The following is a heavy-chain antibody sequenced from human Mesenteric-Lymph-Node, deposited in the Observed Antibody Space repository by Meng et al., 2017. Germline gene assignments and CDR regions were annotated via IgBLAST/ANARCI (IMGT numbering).Heavy chain of an antibody. J-gene: IGHJ4*02. D-gene: IGHD4-17*01. CDR3: ARSNTDYGDYEGFDY. V-gene: IGHV7-4-1*02. CDR1: GYSFSDYY. Sequence: ASVKVSCKASGYSFSDYYIHWVRQAPGQGLEWMGWINTNTGNPTYAQGFTGRFVFSLDTSVSTAYLQISSLKAEDTAVYYCARSNTDYGDYEGFDYWGQGTLVTVSS. CDR2: INTNTGNP.